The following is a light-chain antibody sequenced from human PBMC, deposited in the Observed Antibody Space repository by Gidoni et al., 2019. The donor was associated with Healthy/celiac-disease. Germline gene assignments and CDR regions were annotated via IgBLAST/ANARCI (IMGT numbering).Light chain of an antibody. CDR3: QQYGSSSYT. CDR2: GAS. J-gene: IGKJ2*01. V-gene: IGKV3-20*01. Sequence: EIEVTQSPGTLSLSPGERATLSCRASQSVSSSYLAWYQQKPGQAPMLLIYGASSRATGIPDSFSGSGSGTDFTLTISSLEPEDFAVYYCQQYGSSSYTFXQXTKLEIK. CDR1: QSVSSSY.